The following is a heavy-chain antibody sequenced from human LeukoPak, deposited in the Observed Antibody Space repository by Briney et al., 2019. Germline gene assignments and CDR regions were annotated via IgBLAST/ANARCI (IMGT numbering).Heavy chain of an antibody. CDR1: GYTFTNYY. J-gene: IGHJ4*02. D-gene: IGHD6-6*01. V-gene: IGHV1-46*01. CDR3: ARGWYSSSSGDF. CDR2: INPSDGST. Sequence: ASVKVSCKASGYTFTNYYMHWVRQAPGQGLEWRGRINPSDGSTTYAQKFQGRVTMTRDMSTSTVYMVLSSLRTDDTAVYFCARGWYSSSSGDFWGQGTLVTVSS.